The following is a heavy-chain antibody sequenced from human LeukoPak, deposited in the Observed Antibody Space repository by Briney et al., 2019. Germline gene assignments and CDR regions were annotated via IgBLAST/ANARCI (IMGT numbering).Heavy chain of an antibody. Sequence: SVKVSCKASGGTFSSYAISWVRQAAGQGLEWMGGIIPIFGTANYAQKFQGRVTITADESTSTAYMELSSLRSEDTAVYYCARTGYSYGLGTFDYWGQGTLVTVSS. D-gene: IGHD5-18*01. J-gene: IGHJ4*02. CDR1: GGTFSSYA. V-gene: IGHV1-69*13. CDR2: IIPIFGTA. CDR3: ARTGYSYGLGTFDY.